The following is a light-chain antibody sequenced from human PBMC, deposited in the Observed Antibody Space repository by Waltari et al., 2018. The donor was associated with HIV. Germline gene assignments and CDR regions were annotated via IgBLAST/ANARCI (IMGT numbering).Light chain of an antibody. CDR2: GDT. V-gene: IGLV1-44*01. J-gene: IGLJ2*01. CDR1: RSHLGKNI. CDR3: AVWDDTLKGL. Sequence: QSMLAQPPSVSGTPGQRVIISCSGGRSHLGKNIVNWYQQFPGTAPNLVIYGDTQRPSGVPDRFSGSKSGTSASLAISGLQSEDEADYYCAVWDDTLKGLFGGGTKLTV.